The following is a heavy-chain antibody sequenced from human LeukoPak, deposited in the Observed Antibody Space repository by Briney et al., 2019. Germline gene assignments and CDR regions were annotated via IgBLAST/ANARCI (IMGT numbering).Heavy chain of an antibody. CDR3: AKSHSVAQRGYFDY. CDR1: GFTFTTNA. J-gene: IGHJ4*02. CDR2: VANSGVDT. Sequence: GGSLRLSCAASGFTFTTNAMSWVRQAPGKGLEWVSTVANSGVDTYYADSVRGRFTISRDNSRNTVYLQINSLRAEDTAVYYCAKSHSVAQRGYFDYWGQGTLVTVSS. D-gene: IGHD4-23*01. V-gene: IGHV3-23*01.